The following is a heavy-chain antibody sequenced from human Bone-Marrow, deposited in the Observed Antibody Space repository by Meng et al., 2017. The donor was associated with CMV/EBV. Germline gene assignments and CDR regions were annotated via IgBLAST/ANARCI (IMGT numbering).Heavy chain of an antibody. Sequence: GGSLRLSCAASGFTFSNYSMNWVRQAPGKGLEWVSSISSSSTYIYSADSVKGRFTISRDNAKNPLYLQMNSLRAEDTAVYYCARDSRRFGELSALGWGQGKLVNVDS. CDR3: ARDSRRFGELSALG. D-gene: IGHD3-10*01. J-gene: IGHJ4*02. CDR2: ISSSSTYI. CDR1: GFTFSNYS. V-gene: IGHV3-21*01.